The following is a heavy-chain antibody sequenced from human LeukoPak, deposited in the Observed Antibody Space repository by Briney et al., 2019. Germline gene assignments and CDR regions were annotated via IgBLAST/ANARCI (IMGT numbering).Heavy chain of an antibody. CDR2: ISSDGRYK. D-gene: IGHD3-10*01. V-gene: IGHV3-74*01. J-gene: IGHJ4*02. CDR3: ARGRKPLYYYDSGSFYKDSGFDS. CDR1: GLNLFNTYW. Sequence: GGSLSLSCALSGLNLFNTYWIDRVRPVPGQGPVWVSRISSDGRYKSYAYSVKGRFTISKHKAINTVFLQMNSFRAYDTAVYFCARGRKPLYYYDSGSFYKDSGFDSWGQGTLVTVSS.